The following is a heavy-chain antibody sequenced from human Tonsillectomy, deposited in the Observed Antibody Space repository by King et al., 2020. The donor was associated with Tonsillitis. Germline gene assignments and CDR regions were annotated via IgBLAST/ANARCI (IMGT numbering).Heavy chain of an antibody. CDR3: AREPSYNYYMDV. Sequence: VQLVESGGGLVQPGGSLRLSCAASGFTFSSYWMHWVRQAPGKGLVWVSRINMDGSSTSYTDSVKGRFTISRDNAKNTLYLQMNSLRAEDTAVYYCAREPSYNYYMDVGGKGTTVTVSS. CDR1: GFTFSSYW. V-gene: IGHV3-74*01. CDR2: INMDGSST. J-gene: IGHJ6*03. D-gene: IGHD2-2*02.